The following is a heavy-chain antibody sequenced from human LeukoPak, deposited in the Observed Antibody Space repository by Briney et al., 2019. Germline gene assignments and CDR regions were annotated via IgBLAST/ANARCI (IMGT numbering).Heavy chain of an antibody. CDR1: GGSISSYY. CDR3: ARGHVWYSSGRPSWYFDY. CDR2: IYYSGST. V-gene: IGHV4-59*01. D-gene: IGHD6-19*01. J-gene: IGHJ4*02. Sequence: SETLSLTCTVSGGSISSYYWSWIRQPPGRGLEWIGYIYYSGSTNYNPSLKSRVTISVDTSKNQFSLKLSSVTAADTAVYYCARGHVWYSSGRPSWYFDYWGQGTLVTVSS.